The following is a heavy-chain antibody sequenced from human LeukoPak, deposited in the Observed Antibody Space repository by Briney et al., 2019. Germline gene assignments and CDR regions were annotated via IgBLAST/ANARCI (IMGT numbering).Heavy chain of an antibody. V-gene: IGHV3-13*01. CDR2: IGTAGDT. CDR3: ARDARAVADPLFDY. D-gene: IGHD6-19*01. Sequence: GGSLRLSCAASGFTFSSYDMHWVRQATGKGLEWVSAIGTAGDTYYPGSVKGRFTISRENAKNSLYLQMNSLRAEDTAVYYCARDARAVADPLFDYWGQGTLVTVSS. CDR1: GFTFSSYD. J-gene: IGHJ4*02.